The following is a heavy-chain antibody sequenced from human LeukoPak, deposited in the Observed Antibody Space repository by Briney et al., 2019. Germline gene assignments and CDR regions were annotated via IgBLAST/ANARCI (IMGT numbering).Heavy chain of an antibody. CDR3: ARGYCTTTSCSSLDY. CDR1: GGSFSGYY. Sequence: SETLSLTCAVYGGSFSGYYWSWIRQPPGKGLEWIAEINHSGSTNYNPSLKSRVTVSVDTSKNQFSLKLSSLTAADTAVYYCARGYCTTTSCSSLDYWGQGTLVTVSS. V-gene: IGHV4-34*01. CDR2: INHSGST. D-gene: IGHD2-2*01. J-gene: IGHJ4*02.